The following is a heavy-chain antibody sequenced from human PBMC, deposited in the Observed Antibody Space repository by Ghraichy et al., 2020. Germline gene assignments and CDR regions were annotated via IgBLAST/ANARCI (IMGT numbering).Heavy chain of an antibody. V-gene: IGHV3-49*03. J-gene: IGHJ4*02. CDR1: GFTFGDYA. Sequence: GGSLRLSCTASGFTFGDYAMTWFRQAPGKGLEWVGFIKSKAYGGTTGYAASVKGRFTISRDDSKSIANLQMNSLKTEDTAVYYCTRDDNPIAVRSVFHYWGQGTLVTVSS. D-gene: IGHD6-6*01. CDR3: TRDDNPIAVRSVFHY. CDR2: IKSKAYGGTT.